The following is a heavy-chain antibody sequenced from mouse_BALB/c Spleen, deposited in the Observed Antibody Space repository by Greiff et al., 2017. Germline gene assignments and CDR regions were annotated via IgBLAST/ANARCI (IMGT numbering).Heavy chain of an antibody. CDR2: IYPSDSYT. Sequence: QVQLQQPGAELVRPGASVKLSCKASGYTFTSYWINWVKQRPGQGLEWIGNIYPSDSYTNYNQKFKDKATLTVDKSSSTAYMQLSSPTSEDSAVYYCTREGTIGTGFDYWGQGTTLTVSS. D-gene: IGHD2-14*01. CDR1: GYTFTSYW. J-gene: IGHJ2*01. CDR3: TREGTIGTGFDY. V-gene: IGHV1-69*02.